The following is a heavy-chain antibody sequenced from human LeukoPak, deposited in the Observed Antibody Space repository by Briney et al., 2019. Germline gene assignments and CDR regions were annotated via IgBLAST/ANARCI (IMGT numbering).Heavy chain of an antibody. J-gene: IGHJ4*01. CDR1: GVSISSSSYH. Sequence: SETLSLTCTVSGVSISSSSYHWGWIRQPPGKGLEWIGSIYSSGSTYYNSSLKSRVTISIDTSKNQVSLKMSSVTAADTAVYYCAKSGGYGLIDYWGQGTLVTVSS. V-gene: IGHV4-39*01. D-gene: IGHD6-25*01. CDR2: IYSSGST. CDR3: AKSGGYGLIDY.